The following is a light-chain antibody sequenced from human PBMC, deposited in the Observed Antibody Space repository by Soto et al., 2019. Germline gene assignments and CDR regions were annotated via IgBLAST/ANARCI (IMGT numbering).Light chain of an antibody. CDR1: SSNIGAAYD. CDR3: QSYDSLSGSRV. CDR2: GNT. Sequence: QSVLTQPHSVTGAPGQRVTISCTGSSSNIGAAYDVHWYQQLPGRAPKVLIHGNTNRAPGVPGRIAGSKSGTSASLAITGLQAEDEADYYCQSYDSLSGSRVFGTGTKLTVL. J-gene: IGLJ1*01. V-gene: IGLV1-40*01.